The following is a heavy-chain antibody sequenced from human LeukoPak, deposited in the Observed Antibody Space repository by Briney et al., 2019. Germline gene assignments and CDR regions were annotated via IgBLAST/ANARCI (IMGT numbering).Heavy chain of an antibody. V-gene: IGHV3-74*01. CDR3: ARSHTSHTSTWDFSYYFNF. CDR2: INIDGSST. D-gene: IGHD6-13*01. Sequence: GGSLRLSCAASGFTFSIYYMHWVRQTPGEGLVWVSRINIDGSSTRYADSVKGRFTISRDNAKNMLYLEMNSLRAEDTAVYYCARSHTSHTSTWDFSYYFNFWGQGSLVTVSS. J-gene: IGHJ4*02. CDR1: GFTFSIYY.